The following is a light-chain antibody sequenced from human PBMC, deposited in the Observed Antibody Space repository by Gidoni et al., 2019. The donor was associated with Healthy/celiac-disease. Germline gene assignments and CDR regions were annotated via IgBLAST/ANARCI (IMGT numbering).Light chain of an antibody. CDR1: QSVSSSY. Sequence: EIVLTQSPGTLSLSPGERATLSCRASQSVSSSYLAWYQQKPVQAPRLLIYGASSRATGIPDRFSGSGSGTDFTLTISRLEPEDFAVYYCQQYGSSVSFXQXTKVEIK. CDR2: GAS. J-gene: IGKJ1*01. V-gene: IGKV3-20*01. CDR3: QQYGSSVS.